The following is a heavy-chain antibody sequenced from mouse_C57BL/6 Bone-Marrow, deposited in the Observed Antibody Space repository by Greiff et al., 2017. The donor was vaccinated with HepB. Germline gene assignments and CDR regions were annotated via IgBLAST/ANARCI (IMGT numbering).Heavy chain of an antibody. CDR2: IDPENGDT. Sequence: VQLQQSGAELVRPGASVKLSCTASGFNFKDDYMHWVKQRPEQGLEWIGWIDPENGDTEYAPKFKGKATMTADTSSSTAYLQLSSLTSEGTAVCYCTIYYYSAYAMDYWGQGTSVTVSS. V-gene: IGHV14-4*01. D-gene: IGHD1-1*01. CDR1: GFNFKDDY. CDR3: TIYYYSAYAMDY. J-gene: IGHJ4*01.